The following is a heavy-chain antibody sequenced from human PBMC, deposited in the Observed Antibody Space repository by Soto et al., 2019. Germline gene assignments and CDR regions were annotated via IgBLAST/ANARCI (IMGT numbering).Heavy chain of an antibody. J-gene: IGHJ4*02. V-gene: IGHV2-5*02. CDR2: IYWDDDK. CDR1: GFSLSSTRMA. D-gene: IGHD6-19*01. CDR3: AHIVVAGLGYYFDY. Sequence: QITLKESGPTLVKPTQTPTLTGPFSGFSLSSTRMAVGWIRQPPGKALEWLALIYWDDDKRYSPFLKSRLTITKDTSKNQVVLTMSNMDPVDTARYYCAHIVVAGLGYYFDYWGQGTLVTVSS.